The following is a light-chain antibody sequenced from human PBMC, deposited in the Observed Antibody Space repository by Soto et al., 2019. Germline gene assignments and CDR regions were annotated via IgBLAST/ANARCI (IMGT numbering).Light chain of an antibody. CDR1: SSDVGTYNY. CDR2: DVS. J-gene: IGLJ3*02. CDR3: SSYTTSNTQV. Sequence: QSALTQPASVSGSPGQSITISCTGTSSDVGTYNYVSWYQHRPGKAPKLIIYDVSYRPSGVSNRFSGSKSANTASLTISGLQAEDEADYYCSSYTTSNTQVFGGGTKLTVL. V-gene: IGLV2-14*01.